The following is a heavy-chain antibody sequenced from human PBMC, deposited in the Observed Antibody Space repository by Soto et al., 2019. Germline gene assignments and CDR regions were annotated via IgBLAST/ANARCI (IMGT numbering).Heavy chain of an antibody. V-gene: IGHV3-30-3*01. CDR2: ISYAGDNK. D-gene: IGHD1-26*01. CDR3: ARSRGQRTSHASGYYYGMDV. Sequence: QVQLVESGGGVVQPGRSLRLSCAASGFTFSNYAMHWVRQAPGKGLEWVAVISYAGDNKYYADSVKGRFTLSRDNSRNTLYLQRNSLTTEDTAMYYCARSRGQRTSHASGYYYGMDVWGQGTTVTVSS. J-gene: IGHJ6*02. CDR1: GFTFSNYA.